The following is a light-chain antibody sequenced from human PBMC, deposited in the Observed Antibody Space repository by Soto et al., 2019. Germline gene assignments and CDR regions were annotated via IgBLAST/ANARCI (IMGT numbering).Light chain of an antibody. CDR1: SSDVGGYNY. CDR3: ISYEGRDNFV. CDR2: EVS. J-gene: IGLJ1*01. Sequence: QSALTQPPSASGSPGQSVTISCTGTSSDVGGYNYVSWYQQHPGKAPQLMIYEVSKRPSGVPDRFSGSKSGNTASLTVSGLQDEDEADYYCISYEGRDNFVFGTGTKVTV. V-gene: IGLV2-8*01.